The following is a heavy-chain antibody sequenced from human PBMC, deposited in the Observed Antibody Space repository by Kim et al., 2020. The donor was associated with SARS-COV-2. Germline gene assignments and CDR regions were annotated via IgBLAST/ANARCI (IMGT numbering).Heavy chain of an antibody. J-gene: IGHJ4*02. Sequence: GGSLRLSCAASGFTFDDYAMHWVRQAPGKGLEWVSGISWNSGSIGYADSVKGRFTISRDNAKNSLYLQMNSLRAEDTALYYCAKDLGIAVAGTGGTFDYWGQGTLVTVSS. CDR2: ISWNSGSI. CDR3: AKDLGIAVAGTGGTFDY. CDR1: GFTFDDYA. V-gene: IGHV3-9*01. D-gene: IGHD6-19*01.